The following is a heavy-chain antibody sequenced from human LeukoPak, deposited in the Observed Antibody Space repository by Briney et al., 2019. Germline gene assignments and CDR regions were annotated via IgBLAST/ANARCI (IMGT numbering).Heavy chain of an antibody. CDR2: ISSASNYI. V-gene: IGHV3-21*01. J-gene: IGHJ4*02. CDR3: ARVDWNDRKYYSDY. D-gene: IGHD1-1*01. CDR1: GFSFSYYS. Sequence: GGSLRLSCVASGFSFSYYSMIWVRQAPGKGLEWVSSISSASNYISYADSLKGRFTISRDNAKTSLYPQMNSLRVEDTAVYYCARVDWNDRKYYSDYWGQGTLVTVSS.